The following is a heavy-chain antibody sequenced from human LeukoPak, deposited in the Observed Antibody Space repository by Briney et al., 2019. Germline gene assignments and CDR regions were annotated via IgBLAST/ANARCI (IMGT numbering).Heavy chain of an antibody. D-gene: IGHD2-15*01. CDR3: ARDVGYCSGGSCYRWFAS. J-gene: IGHJ5*01. V-gene: IGHV3-48*01. CDR1: GFTFSSYS. CDR2: ISTSSAVM. Sequence: GGSLRLSCAASGFTFSSYSISWIRQAPGKGLEWVSYISTSSAVMYYADSVKGRFTISRDDARNSVSLQMNSLRADDTAVYYCARDVGYCSGGSCYRWFASWGQGTLVIVSS.